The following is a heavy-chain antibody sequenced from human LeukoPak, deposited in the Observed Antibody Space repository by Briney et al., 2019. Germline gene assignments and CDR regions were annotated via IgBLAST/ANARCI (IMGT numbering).Heavy chain of an antibody. J-gene: IGHJ4*02. Sequence: GGSLRLSCVASGFTFQTYQMNWIRRAPGKWLNRLSDITSGGSVIYYADSVKGRFTISIDDAMNSVFLQMSGLTVDDTAVYYCARKRLADLGDDTSFGGTPFDSWGQGTLVIFSS. CDR1: GFTFQTYQ. D-gene: IGHD3-16*01. CDR2: ITSGGSVI. V-gene: IGHV3-48*03. CDR3: ARKRLADLGDDTSFGGTPFDS.